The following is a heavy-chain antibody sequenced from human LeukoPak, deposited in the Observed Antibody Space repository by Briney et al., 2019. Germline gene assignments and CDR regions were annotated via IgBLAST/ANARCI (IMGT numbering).Heavy chain of an antibody. Sequence: GGSLRLSCAASGFNVSTSYMSWVRQFPGKRLEWVSVLYSGGNTYYIDSVKGRFTISRDNSKNTLFLQLNSLRGEDTAIYYCARGSNYMDVWGKGTTVTVSS. CDR3: ARGSNYMDV. D-gene: IGHD3-10*01. J-gene: IGHJ6*03. CDR1: GFNVSTSY. V-gene: IGHV3-53*01. CDR2: LYSGGNT.